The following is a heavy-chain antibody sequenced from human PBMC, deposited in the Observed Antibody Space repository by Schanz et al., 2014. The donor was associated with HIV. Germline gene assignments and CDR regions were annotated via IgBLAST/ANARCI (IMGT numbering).Heavy chain of an antibody. J-gene: IGHJ3*02. Sequence: EEQVLESGGGLVQPGGSLRLSCAASGFTFSRYAMSWVRQAPGKGLEWVSSISGSGGSTYYADSVKGRFTISRGNSKNTLYLQMNSLRAEDTALYYCAKDMGSGSYETFDIWGQGTMVTVSS. D-gene: IGHD1-26*01. V-gene: IGHV3-23*01. CDR1: GFTFSRYA. CDR2: ISGSGGST. CDR3: AKDMGSGSYETFDI.